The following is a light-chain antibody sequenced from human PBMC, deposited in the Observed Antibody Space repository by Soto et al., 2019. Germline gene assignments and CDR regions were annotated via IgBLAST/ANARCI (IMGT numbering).Light chain of an antibody. V-gene: IGKV3-20*01. CDR1: QSVSSSY. J-gene: IGKJ1*01. CDR3: QQYGSSRWS. CDR2: GAS. Sequence: EIVLPQSPGPLSLSPGERATLSCRASQSVSSSYLAWYQQNRGQAPRLLIYGASSRAPGIPDRFGGSGSGTDFTLAISRLEPEDFAVYYCQQYGSSRWSFGQGTKVEIK.